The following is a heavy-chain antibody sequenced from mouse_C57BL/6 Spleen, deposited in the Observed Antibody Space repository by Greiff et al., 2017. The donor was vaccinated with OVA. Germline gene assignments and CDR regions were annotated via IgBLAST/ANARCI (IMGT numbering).Heavy chain of an antibody. CDR2: IDPNSGGT. J-gene: IGHJ2*01. CDR3: ARGGVYYGSSLDY. Sequence: QVQLQQPGAELVKPGASVKLSCKASGYTFTSYWMHWVKQRPGRGLEWIGRIDPNSGGTKYNEKFKSKATLTVDTPSSTAYMQLSSLTSEDSAVDYGARGGVYYGSSLDYWGQGTTRTVSS. D-gene: IGHD1-1*01. CDR1: GYTFTSYW. V-gene: IGHV1-72*01.